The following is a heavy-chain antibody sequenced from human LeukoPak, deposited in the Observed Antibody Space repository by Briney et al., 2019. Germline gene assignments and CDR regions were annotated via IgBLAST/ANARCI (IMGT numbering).Heavy chain of an antibody. V-gene: IGHV3-21*01. CDR2: ISSSSSYI. D-gene: IGHD2-15*01. CDR1: GFTFYNYW. CDR3: AREPRPSLGYCSGGSCYPSYYMDV. Sequence: PGGSLRLSCAASGFTFYNYWMSWVRQAPGKGLEWVSSISSSSSYIYYADSVKGRFTISRDNAKNSLYLQMNSLRAEDTAVYYCAREPRPSLGYCSGGSCYPSYYMDVWGKGTTVTVSS. J-gene: IGHJ6*03.